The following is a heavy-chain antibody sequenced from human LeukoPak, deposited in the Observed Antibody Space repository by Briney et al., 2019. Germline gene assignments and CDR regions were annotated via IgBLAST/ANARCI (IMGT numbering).Heavy chain of an antibody. CDR1: GFTFSSYS. CDR3: ARDRRWNYDY. J-gene: IGHJ4*02. CDR2: ISGSSSYI. V-gene: IGHV3-21*01. D-gene: IGHD1-7*01. Sequence: GGSLRLSCAASGFTFSSYSMNWVRQAPGKGLEWVSSISGSSSYIYYADSVKGRFTISRDNAKNSLYLQMNSLRAEDTAVYYCARDRRWNYDYWGQGTLVTVSS.